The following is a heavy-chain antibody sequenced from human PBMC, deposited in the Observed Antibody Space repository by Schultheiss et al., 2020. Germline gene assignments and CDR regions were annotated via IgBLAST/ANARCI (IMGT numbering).Heavy chain of an antibody. D-gene: IGHD4-11*01. CDR3: ARDSYSNYEEGYYYYYYGMDV. CDR1: GYTFTSYY. V-gene: IGHV1-2*02. CDR2: INPNSGGT. J-gene: IGHJ6*02. Sequence: ASVKVSCKASGYTFTSYYMHWVRQAPGQGLEWMGWINPNSGGTNYAQKFQGRVTMTRDTSISTAYMELSRLRSDDTAVYYCARDSYSNYEEGYYYYYYGMDVWGQGTTVTVSS.